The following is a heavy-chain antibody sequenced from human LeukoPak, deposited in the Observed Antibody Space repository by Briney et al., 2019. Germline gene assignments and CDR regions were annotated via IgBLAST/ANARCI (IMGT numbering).Heavy chain of an antibody. CDR3: ARNYGSGSYYNVGYDY. CDR1: GFSVISNY. Sequence: QPGGSLRLSCAASGFSVISNYMTWVRQAPGKGLEWVSVIYTGGSTNYADSVKGRFTISRDNSKNTVYLQMNSLRAEDTAVYYCARNYGSGSYYNVGYDYWGQGTLVTVSS. D-gene: IGHD3-10*01. CDR2: IYTGGST. V-gene: IGHV3-53*01. J-gene: IGHJ4*02.